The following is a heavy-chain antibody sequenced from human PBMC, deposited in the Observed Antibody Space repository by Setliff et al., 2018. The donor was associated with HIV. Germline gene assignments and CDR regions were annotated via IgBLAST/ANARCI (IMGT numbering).Heavy chain of an antibody. D-gene: IGHD2-15*01. CDR2: ISGSGSGT. J-gene: IGHJ4*01. CDR1: GFTFNTYG. Sequence: GGSLRLSCSASGFTFNTYGMSWVRQAPGKGLEWVSVISGSGSGTFYADSVKGRFTIARDNSKNTLYLQMNRLRVDDTAVYYCAKDGISGGSYPPYYFDYWGHGTLVTVSS. V-gene: IGHV3-23*01. CDR3: AKDGISGGSYPPYYFDY.